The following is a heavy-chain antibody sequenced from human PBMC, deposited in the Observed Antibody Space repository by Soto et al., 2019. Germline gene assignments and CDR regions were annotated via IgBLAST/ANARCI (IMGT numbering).Heavy chain of an antibody. Sequence: QLQLQESGSGLVKPSQTLSLTCAVSGGSISSGGYSWSWIRQPPGKGLEWIGYIYHSGSTYYNPSLTSRVTISVARSTNQFSLKLSSVTAADTAVYYCAAGGGLPRYYWGQGTLVTVSS. D-gene: IGHD1-26*01. J-gene: IGHJ4*02. V-gene: IGHV4-30-2*01. CDR2: IYHSGST. CDR3: AAGGGLPRYY. CDR1: GGSISSGGYS.